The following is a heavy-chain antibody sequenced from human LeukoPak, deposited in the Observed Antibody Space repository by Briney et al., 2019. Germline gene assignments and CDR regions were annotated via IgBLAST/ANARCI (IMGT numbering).Heavy chain of an antibody. CDR2: IYPGDSDT. J-gene: IGHJ4*02. CDR3: ARQKQLADY. CDR1: GYSFTPYW. Sequence: GGSLKISCKGFGYSFTPYWIGWGRQMPGKGLEWMGIIYPGDSDTRYSPSFQGQVTISADKSISTAYLQWSSLKASDTAMYYCARQKQLADYWGQGTLVTVSS. V-gene: IGHV5-51*01. D-gene: IGHD6-6*01.